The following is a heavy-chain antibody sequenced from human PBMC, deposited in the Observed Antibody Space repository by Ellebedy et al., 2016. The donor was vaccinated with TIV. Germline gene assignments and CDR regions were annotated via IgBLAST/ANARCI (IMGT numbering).Heavy chain of an antibody. CDR3: ARSLLIFTFDKCYFDL. Sequence: SETLSLTCTVSGGSISSSTYYWGWIRQPPGKGLEWIGTIYNSGSTYYNPSLKSRVTISVDTSENQFSLKLSSVTAADTAVYYCARSLLIFTFDKCYFDLWGRGTLVTVSS. CDR1: GGSISSSTYY. D-gene: IGHD3/OR15-3a*01. CDR2: IYNSGST. J-gene: IGHJ2*01. V-gene: IGHV4-39*01.